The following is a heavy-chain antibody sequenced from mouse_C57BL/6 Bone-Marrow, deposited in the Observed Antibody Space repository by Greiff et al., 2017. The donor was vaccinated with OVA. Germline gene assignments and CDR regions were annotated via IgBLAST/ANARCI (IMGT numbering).Heavy chain of an antibody. CDR3: AREGLPITTVVAGNAMDY. D-gene: IGHD1-1*01. CDR1: GYTFTSYN. V-gene: IGHV1-12*01. CDR2: IYPGNGDT. Sequence: LQQSGAELVRPGASVKMSCKASGYTFTSYNMHWVKQTPRQGLEWIGAIYPGNGDTSYNQKFKGKATLTVDKSSSTAYMQLSSLTSEDSAVYFCAREGLPITTVVAGNAMDYWGQGTSVTVSS. J-gene: IGHJ4*01.